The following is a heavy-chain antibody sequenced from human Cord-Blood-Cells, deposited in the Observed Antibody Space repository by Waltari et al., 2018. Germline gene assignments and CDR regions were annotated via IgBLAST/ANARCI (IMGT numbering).Heavy chain of an antibody. J-gene: IGHJ4*02. D-gene: IGHD3-16*01. CDR1: GYTFTGYY. V-gene: IGHV1-2*05. Sequence: QVQLVQSGAEVKKPGASVKVSCKASGYTFTGYYMHWVRQAPGQGHEWMGRINPNSGGTNYAQKLQGRVTMTRDTSISTAYMELSRRGYDDRVVYYCARTMGEGGFGYWGQGTLGTVSS. CDR2: INPNSGGT. CDR3: ARTMGEGGFGY.